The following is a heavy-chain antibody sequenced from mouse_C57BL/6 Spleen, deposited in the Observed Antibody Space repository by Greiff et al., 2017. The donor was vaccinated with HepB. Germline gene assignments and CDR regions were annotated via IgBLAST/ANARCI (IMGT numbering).Heavy chain of an antibody. D-gene: IGHD4-1*01. J-gene: IGHJ1*03. Sequence: EVQGVESGGGLVKPGGSLKLSCAASGFTFSSYAMSWVRQTPEKRLEWVATISDGGSYTYYPDNVKGRFTISRDNAKNNLYLQMSHLKSEDTAMYYCAREGLGQYFDVWGTGTTVTVSS. CDR1: GFTFSSYA. CDR3: AREGLGQYFDV. V-gene: IGHV5-4*01. CDR2: ISDGGSYT.